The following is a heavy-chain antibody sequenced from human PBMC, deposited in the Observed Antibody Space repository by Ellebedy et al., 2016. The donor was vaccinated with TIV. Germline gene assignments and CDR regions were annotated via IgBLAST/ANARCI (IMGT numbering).Heavy chain of an antibody. J-gene: IGHJ3*02. CDR2: ISSSSRTI. CDR1: GFTFSSYS. CDR3: ARTGLILEWLPRDDAFDI. Sequence: GESLKISCAASGFTFSSYSMNWVRQAPGKGLEWVSYISSSSRTIYYADSVKGRFTISSDNAKNSLYLQMKSLRAEDMAVYYWARTGLILEWLPRDDAFDIWGQGTMVTVSS. V-gene: IGHV3-48*01. D-gene: IGHD3-3*01.